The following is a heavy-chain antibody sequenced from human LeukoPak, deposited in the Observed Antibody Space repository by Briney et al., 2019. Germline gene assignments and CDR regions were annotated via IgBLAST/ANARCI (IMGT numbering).Heavy chain of an antibody. CDR1: GFTFSSYA. CDR3: AKDLRRSYYYDSSGYEEEDY. CDR2: ISGSGGST. V-gene: IGHV3-23*01. Sequence: RGSLRLSCAASGFTFSSYAMSWVRQAPGKGLEWVSAISGSGGSTYYADSVKGRFTISRDNSKNTLYLQMNSLRAEDTAVYYCAKDLRRSYYYDSSGYEEEDYWGQGTLVTASS. D-gene: IGHD3-22*01. J-gene: IGHJ4*02.